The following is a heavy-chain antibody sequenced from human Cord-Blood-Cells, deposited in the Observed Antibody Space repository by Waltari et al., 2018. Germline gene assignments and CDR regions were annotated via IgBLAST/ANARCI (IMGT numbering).Heavy chain of an antibody. V-gene: IGHV1-8*01. CDR3: ARGSGKSSPDY. CDR2: MNPNSGNT. Sequence: QVQLVQSGAEVKKPGDSVQVSCQSSGYTFTSYAINWLRQATGQGLEWTGGMNPNSGNTGYAQKFQGRVTMTRNTSISTAYMELSSLRCEDTAVYYCARGSGKSSPDYWGQGTLVTVSS. D-gene: IGHD6-25*01. J-gene: IGHJ4*02. CDR1: GYTFTSYA.